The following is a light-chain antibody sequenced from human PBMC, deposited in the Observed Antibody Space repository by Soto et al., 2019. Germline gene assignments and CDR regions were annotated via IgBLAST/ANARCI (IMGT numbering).Light chain of an antibody. CDR3: QQYDNLLALT. J-gene: IGKJ4*01. Sequence: DIQMTQSPSSLSASVGDRVTITCQASQDISNYLNWYPQKPGKAPKLLIYDASNLETGVPSRFSGSGSGTDFTFTIISLKPEDIATYYCQQYDNLLALTFGGGTKVEIK. V-gene: IGKV1-33*01. CDR2: DAS. CDR1: QDISNY.